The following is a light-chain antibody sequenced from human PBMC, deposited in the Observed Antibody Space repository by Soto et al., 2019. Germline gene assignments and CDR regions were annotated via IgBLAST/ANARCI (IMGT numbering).Light chain of an antibody. V-gene: IGKV3-15*01. CDR1: QSLSSN. CDR3: QQYNDWPRRLT. J-gene: IGKJ4*01. CDR2: GAS. Sequence: EIVMTQSPATLSVSPGERATLSCSASQSLSSNLAWYQQKPGQAPRLLIYGASTRATGIPARFSGSGSGTEFTLTISSLQSEDFAVCYCQQYNDWPRRLTFGGGTKVEIK.